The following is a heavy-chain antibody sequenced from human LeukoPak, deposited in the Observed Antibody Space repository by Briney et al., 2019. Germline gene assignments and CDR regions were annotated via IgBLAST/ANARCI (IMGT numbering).Heavy chain of an antibody. CDR3: ARAAPVYYYDSSGYYSAPAAGAFDI. CDR2: IYYSGTT. Sequence: SETLSLTCTVSGGSISSYYWSWIRQPPGKGLEWIGYIYYSGTTNYNPSLKSRVTISVDKSKNQFSLKLSSVTAADTAVYYCARAAPVYYYDSSGYYSAPAAGAFDIWGQGTMVTVSS. V-gene: IGHV4-59*12. J-gene: IGHJ3*02. D-gene: IGHD3-22*01. CDR1: GGSISSYY.